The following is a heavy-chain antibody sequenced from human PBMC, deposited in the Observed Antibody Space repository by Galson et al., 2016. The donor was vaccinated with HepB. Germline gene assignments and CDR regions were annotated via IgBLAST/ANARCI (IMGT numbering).Heavy chain of an antibody. CDR1: GFSFSSYW. CDR3: ARVAYTDEGFDM. V-gene: IGHV3-7*01. Sequence: SLRLSCAASGFSFSSYWMSWVRQTPGKGLEWVANIKEDESVKNYVGSVKGRFTISRDNAKSSLYLQMDSLRAEDTAVFYCARVAYTDEGFDMWGQGTVVTVSS. J-gene: IGHJ3*02. D-gene: IGHD2-21*01. CDR2: IKEDESVK.